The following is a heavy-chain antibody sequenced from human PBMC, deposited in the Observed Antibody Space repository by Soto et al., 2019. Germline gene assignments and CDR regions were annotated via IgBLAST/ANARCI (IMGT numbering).Heavy chain of an antibody. CDR3: ARDPLLLRSDDIDY. V-gene: IGHV3-23*01. J-gene: IGHJ4*02. CDR1: GFTFSSYA. CDR2: ISGSGGST. Sequence: GGSLRLSCAASGFTFSSYAMTRVRQAPGKGLEWVSAISGSGGSTYYADSVKGRFTISRDNAKNSLYLQMNSLRVGDTAVYYCARDPLLLRSDDIDYWGQGTLVTVSS. D-gene: IGHD4-17*01.